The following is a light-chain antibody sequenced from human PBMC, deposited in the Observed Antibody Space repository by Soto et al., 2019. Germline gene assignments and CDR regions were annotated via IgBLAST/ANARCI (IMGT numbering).Light chain of an antibody. CDR2: DAS. Sequence: EIVLTQSPATLSLSPGERATLSCRASQSVSSYLAWYQQKPGQAPRLLIYDASNRATGIPARFSGSGSGTDFTLTISSLEPEDCAVYYCQQRSNLPRPFGGGTKVEIK. CDR3: QQRSNLPRP. J-gene: IGKJ4*01. V-gene: IGKV3-11*01. CDR1: QSVSSY.